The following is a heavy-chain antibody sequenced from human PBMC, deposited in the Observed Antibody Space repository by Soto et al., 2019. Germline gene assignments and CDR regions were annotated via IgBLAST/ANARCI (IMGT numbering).Heavy chain of an antibody. CDR2: ISAYNGNT. CDR1: GYTFTSYG. J-gene: IGHJ6*02. CDR3: ARFSAGSYTTYYFYYGMDV. D-gene: IGHD2-15*01. Sequence: ASVKVSCKASGYTFTSYGISWVRQAPGQGLDWMGWISAYNGNTKYAQDLQGRVTMTTDTSTSTAYMELRSLRSDDTAMYYCARFSAGSYTTYYFYYGMDVWGQGTTVTVYS. V-gene: IGHV1-18*04.